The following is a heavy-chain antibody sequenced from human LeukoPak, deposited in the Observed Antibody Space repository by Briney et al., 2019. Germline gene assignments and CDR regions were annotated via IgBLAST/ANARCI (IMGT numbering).Heavy chain of an antibody. CDR1: GGSISSYY. V-gene: IGHV4-4*07. Sequence: PSETLSLTCTVSGGSISSYYWSWIRQPAGKGLEWIGRIHTSGSTDYNPSLKSRVTMSVDTSRNQFSLKLSSVTAADTAVYYCARGPTTVTVRFGFDPWGQGTLVTVSS. CDR2: IHTSGST. J-gene: IGHJ5*02. D-gene: IGHD4-17*01. CDR3: ARGPTTVTVRFGFDP.